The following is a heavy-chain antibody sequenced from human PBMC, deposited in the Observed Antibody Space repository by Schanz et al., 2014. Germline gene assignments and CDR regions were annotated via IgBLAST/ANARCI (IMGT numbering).Heavy chain of an antibody. V-gene: IGHV3-74*01. CDR1: GFTFSSHW. Sequence: EVQLVQSGGGLVQPGGSPRLSCAASGFTFSSHWMHWVRQDPGKGLVWVARINSVGSNTDYADSVTGRFTISRDNAKNTLYLQMNTLRAEDTAVYYCARGGFGEVSYFDYWGQGTLVTVSS. CDR2: INSVGSNT. D-gene: IGHD3-10*01. CDR3: ARGGFGEVSYFDY. J-gene: IGHJ4*02.